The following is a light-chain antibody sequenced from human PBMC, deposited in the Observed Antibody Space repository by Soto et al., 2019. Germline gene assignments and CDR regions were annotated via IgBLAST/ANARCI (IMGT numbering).Light chain of an antibody. Sequence: EIVLTQSPATLSSFPGDRVTLSCRASQYINTRLAWYQHRPGQAPRLLIYQTSLRAAGIPARFSASGSGTDFTLTISDVQPEDFALYYCHQRQSWPRTLGQATKVDIK. CDR2: QTS. CDR3: HQRQSWPRT. J-gene: IGKJ1*01. V-gene: IGKV3-11*01. CDR1: QYINTR.